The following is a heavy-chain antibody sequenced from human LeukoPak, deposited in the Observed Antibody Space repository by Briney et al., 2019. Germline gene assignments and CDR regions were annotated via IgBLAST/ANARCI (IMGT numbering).Heavy chain of an antibody. Sequence: QFGGSLRLSCAASGFTSGIYAVSWVRQAPGKGLEWVSAFSGGGDSYYADSVKGRFTISRDNPKKILYLQMNSLRAEDTAVYYCGKEVERHFDLKYWGQGTLVTVSS. CDR3: GKEVERHFDLKY. V-gene: IGHV3-23*01. CDR2: FSGGGDS. J-gene: IGHJ4*02. CDR1: GFTSGIYA.